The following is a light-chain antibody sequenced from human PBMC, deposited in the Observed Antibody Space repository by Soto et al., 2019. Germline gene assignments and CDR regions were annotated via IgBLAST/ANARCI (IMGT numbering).Light chain of an antibody. J-gene: IGKJ1*01. Sequence: EIVLTQSPGTLSLSPGERATLSCRASQSVSSSYLAWYQQKPGQAPRLLIYGASSRATGIPDRFSGSGSGTDFTLTISRLEPEVFAVYYWQQYGSSRPFGQGTKVEIK. CDR2: GAS. CDR3: QQYGSSRP. CDR1: QSVSSSY. V-gene: IGKV3-20*01.